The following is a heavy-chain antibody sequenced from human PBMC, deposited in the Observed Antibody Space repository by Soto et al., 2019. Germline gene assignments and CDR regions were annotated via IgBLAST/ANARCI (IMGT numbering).Heavy chain of an antibody. CDR3: ASLGYRGYYFAFDI. CDR1: GFRVSSQY. J-gene: IGHJ3*02. D-gene: IGHD5-12*01. Sequence: GGSMGLCCVASGFRVSSQYVNWVRQVPGKGLEWVSVIYSGGKTYYAVSVKGRFTISRDNYKNTLYLQMNSLRAEDTAVYYCASLGYRGYYFAFDIWGQGTMVTVSS. CDR2: IYSGGKT. V-gene: IGHV3-53*05.